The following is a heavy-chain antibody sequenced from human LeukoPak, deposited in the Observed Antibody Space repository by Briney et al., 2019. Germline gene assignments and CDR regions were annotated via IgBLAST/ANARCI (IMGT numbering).Heavy chain of an antibody. J-gene: IGHJ4*02. V-gene: IGHV4-59*01. CDR1: GGSIRPYY. D-gene: IGHD1-1*01. CDR3: ARVGDWNDLVY. CDR2: IYYTGST. Sequence: NPSQTLSLTCTVSGGSIRPYYWSWIRQPPGKGLEWIGYIYYTGSTNYNPSLKSRVTISVDTSKSQFSLKLSSVTAADTAVYYCARVGDWNDLVYWGQGTLVTVSS.